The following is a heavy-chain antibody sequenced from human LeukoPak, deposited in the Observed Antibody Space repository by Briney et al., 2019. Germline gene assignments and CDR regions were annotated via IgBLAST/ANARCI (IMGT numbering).Heavy chain of an antibody. CDR2: IYKSGST. CDR3: ARGGSYYYFDH. Sequence: SETLSLTCSVSGGSISSYYWSWIRQSPGKGVEWIGYIYKSGSTNYNPSLKSRVTISVDTSKNQFSLKLSSVTAADTAVYYCARGGSYYYFDHWGQGTLVTVSS. D-gene: IGHD1-26*01. CDR1: GGSISSYY. V-gene: IGHV4-59*01. J-gene: IGHJ4*02.